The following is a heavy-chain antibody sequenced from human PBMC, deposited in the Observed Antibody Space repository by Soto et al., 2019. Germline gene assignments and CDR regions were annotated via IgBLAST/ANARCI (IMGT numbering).Heavy chain of an antibody. CDR3: AILGTYYFDNSDNYWDF. D-gene: IGHD3-22*01. V-gene: IGHV1-3*05. CDR2: INAGNGNT. J-gene: IGHJ4*02. CDR1: GYTLTRYS. Sequence: QVQLVQSGAEEMKPGASVKVSCKASGYTLTRYSIHWVRKAPGQRLEGMVWINAGNGNTKFSQKFQGRVTITRDTSASTAYMELRGLRSEDTAVYYCAILGTYYFDNSDNYWDFWGQGTLVTVSS.